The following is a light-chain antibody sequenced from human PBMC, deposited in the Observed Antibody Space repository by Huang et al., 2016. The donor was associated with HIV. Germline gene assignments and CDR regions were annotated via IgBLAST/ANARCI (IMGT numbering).Light chain of an antibody. V-gene: IGKV3-11*01. CDR3: QERSNWPPMFT. CDR1: QSVSRD. J-gene: IGKJ3*01. CDR2: DTS. Sequence: ENVLTQSPATLSLSPGERATLSCRASQSVSRDLGWYQQKPGQFPRLLIYDTSTRATGTPARFSGSGSGTDFTLTINSLEPEDFAIYYCQERSNWPPMFTFGPGSRVDV.